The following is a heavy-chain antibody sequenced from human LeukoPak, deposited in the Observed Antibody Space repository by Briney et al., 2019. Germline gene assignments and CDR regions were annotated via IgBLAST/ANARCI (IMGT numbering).Heavy chain of an antibody. Sequence: GGFLRLSCAASGFTFSSYWMSWVRQAPGKGLEWVANIKQDGSEKYYVDSVKGRFTISRDNAKNSLYLQMNSLRAEDTAVYYCARQNYDFWSGYYLDYWGQGTLVTVSS. J-gene: IGHJ4*02. CDR3: ARQNYDFWSGYYLDY. D-gene: IGHD3-3*01. CDR1: GFTFSSYW. V-gene: IGHV3-7*01. CDR2: IKQDGSEK.